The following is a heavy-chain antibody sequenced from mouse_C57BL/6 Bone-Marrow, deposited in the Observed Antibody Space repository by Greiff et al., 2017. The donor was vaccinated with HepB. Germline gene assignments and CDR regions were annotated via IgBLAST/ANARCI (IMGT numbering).Heavy chain of an antibody. CDR2: ISDGGSYT. CDR3: ARAGTWYFDY. Sequence: EVKVVESGGGLVKPGGSLKLSCAASGFTFSSYAMSWVRQTPEKRLEWVATISDGGSYTYYPDNVKGRFTISRDNAKNNLYLQMSHLKSEDTAMYYCARAGTWYFDYWGQGTTLTVSS. CDR1: GFTFSSYA. J-gene: IGHJ2*01. V-gene: IGHV5-4*03. D-gene: IGHD3-3*01.